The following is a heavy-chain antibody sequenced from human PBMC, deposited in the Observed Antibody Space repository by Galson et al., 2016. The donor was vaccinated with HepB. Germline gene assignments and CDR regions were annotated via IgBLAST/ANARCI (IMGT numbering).Heavy chain of an antibody. V-gene: IGHV3-74*01. Sequence: SLRLSCAASGFTFSNYVMHWVRQAPGKGLVWVSRINPEGIGIYTLYSDYVKGRFTISTDNAKNTLYLDMTSLRADDTGVYYCARDLNWKLFDYWGQGNLVTVSP. J-gene: IGHJ4*02. CDR2: INPEGIGIYT. CDR3: ARDLNWKLFDY. D-gene: IGHD1-1*01. CDR1: GFTFSNYV.